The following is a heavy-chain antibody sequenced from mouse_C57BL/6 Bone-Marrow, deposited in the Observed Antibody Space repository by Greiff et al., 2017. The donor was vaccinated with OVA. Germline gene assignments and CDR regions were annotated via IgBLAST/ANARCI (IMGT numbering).Heavy chain of an antibody. CDR2: IYPRSGNT. D-gene: IGHD1-1*01. CDR3: ALIYYYGSSYWYFDV. CDR1: GYTFTSYG. V-gene: IGHV1-81*01. Sequence: LEESGAELARPGASVKLSCKASGYTFTSYGISWVKQRTGQGLEWIGEIYPRSGNTYYNEKFKGKATLTADKSSSTAYMELRSLTSEDSAVYFCALIYYYGSSYWYFDVWGTGTTVTVSS. J-gene: IGHJ1*03.